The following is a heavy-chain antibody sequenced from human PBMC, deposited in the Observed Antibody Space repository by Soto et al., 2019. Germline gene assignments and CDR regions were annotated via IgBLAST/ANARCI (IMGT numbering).Heavy chain of an antibody. J-gene: IGHJ4*02. CDR1: GFTLSSYS. CDR2: ISYDGNTQ. V-gene: IGHV3-30-3*01. CDR3: AKVSRPSRISTPDFDY. Sequence: GGSLRLSCAASGFTLSSYSIHWVRQAPGNGLDWVAVISYDGNTQFYGDSVKGRFIVSRDNSRNTLYLQLNNLQAEDTAVYYCAKVSRPSRISTPDFDYWGQGTLVTVSS.